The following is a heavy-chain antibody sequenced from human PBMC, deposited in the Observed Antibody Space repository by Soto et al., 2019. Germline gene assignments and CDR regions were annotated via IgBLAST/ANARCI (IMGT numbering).Heavy chain of an antibody. CDR2: IYAGGTI. CDR3: ARGFPSMAYYGEYYFDC. V-gene: IGHV3-53*01. J-gene: IGHJ4*02. Sequence: PGGSLRLSCDASGFTVRDNYMSWVRQAPGKGLEWVSVIYAGGTIYYVDSVKGRFTISRDNYRNTLYLQMNSLRAEDTAMYYCARGFPSMAYYGEYYFDCWGQGALVTVSS. D-gene: IGHD3-10*01. CDR1: GFTVRDNY.